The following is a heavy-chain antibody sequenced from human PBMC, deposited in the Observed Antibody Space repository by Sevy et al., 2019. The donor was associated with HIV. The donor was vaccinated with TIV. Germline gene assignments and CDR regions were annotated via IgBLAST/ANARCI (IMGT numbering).Heavy chain of an antibody. Sequence: GGSLRLSCAASGLPFNKYGMHWVRQAPGKGLAWVALIWYDGGDKYYADSVKGRFTISRDNSKNTLYLQMNSLRAEDTAVYYCAKAVYRDNYYYSGMDVWGQGTTVTVSS. J-gene: IGHJ6*02. CDR1: GLPFNKYG. D-gene: IGHD3-16*02. V-gene: IGHV3-33*06. CDR2: IWYDGGDK. CDR3: AKAVYRDNYYYSGMDV.